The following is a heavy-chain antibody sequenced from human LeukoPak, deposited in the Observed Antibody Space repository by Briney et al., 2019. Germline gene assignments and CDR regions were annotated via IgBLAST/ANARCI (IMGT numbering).Heavy chain of an antibody. Sequence: GGSLRLSCAASGFTFSSYPMHWVRLAPGKDLEYVSGITYNGGSTYYANSVKGRFTISRDNSENTLYLQMGSLRAEDMAVYYCGRGRYCTNGVCQYFDYWGQGTLVTVSS. CDR2: ITYNGGST. V-gene: IGHV3-64*01. CDR3: GRGRYCTNGVCQYFDY. D-gene: IGHD2-8*01. CDR1: GFTFSSYP. J-gene: IGHJ4*02.